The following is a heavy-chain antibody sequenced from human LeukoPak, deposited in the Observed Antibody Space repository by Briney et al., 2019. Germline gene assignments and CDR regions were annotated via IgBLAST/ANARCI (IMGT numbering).Heavy chain of an antibody. CDR2: IRYDGSNK. CDR1: GFTFSSYG. Sequence: GGSLRLSCAASGFTFSSYGMHWVRQAPGKGLEWVAFIRYDGSNKYYADSVKGRFTISRDNSKNTLYLQMNSLRAEDTAVYYCAKDWRYYDILTGPIDYWGQGTLVTVSS. V-gene: IGHV3-30*02. J-gene: IGHJ4*02. CDR3: AKDWRYYDILTGPIDY. D-gene: IGHD3-9*01.